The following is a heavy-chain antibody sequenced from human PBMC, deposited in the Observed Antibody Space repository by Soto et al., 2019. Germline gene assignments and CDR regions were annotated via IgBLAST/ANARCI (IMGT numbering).Heavy chain of an antibody. D-gene: IGHD6-13*01. CDR3: ARAGRSSSWYFDY. J-gene: IGHJ4*02. CDR1: GGSISSGGYS. Sequence: TSETLSLTCAGSGGSISSGGYSWSWIRQPPGKGLEWIGYIYHSGSTYYNPSLKSRVTISVDRSKNQFSLKLSSVTAADTAVYYCARAGRSSSWYFDYWGQGTLVTVSS. V-gene: IGHV4-30-2*01. CDR2: IYHSGST.